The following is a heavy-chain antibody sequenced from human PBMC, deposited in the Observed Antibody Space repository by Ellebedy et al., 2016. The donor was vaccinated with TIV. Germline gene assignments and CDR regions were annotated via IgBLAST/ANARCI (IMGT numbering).Heavy chain of an antibody. CDR3: ARDTYRGHDY. V-gene: IGHV3-7*03. J-gene: IGHJ4*02. CDR2: MKPDGSEI. Sequence: PGGSLRLSCAASGFTFSSYAMSWVRQAPGKGLEWVANMKPDGSEIYYVDSVKGRFTISRDNAKSALYLQMNNLRAEDTAVYYCARDTYRGHDYWGQGTLVTVSS. CDR1: GFTFSSYA. D-gene: IGHD5-12*01.